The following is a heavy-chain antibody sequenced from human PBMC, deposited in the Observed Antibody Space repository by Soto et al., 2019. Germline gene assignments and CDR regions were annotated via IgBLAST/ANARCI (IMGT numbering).Heavy chain of an antibody. Sequence: QVQQLESGPGLVKPWDTLSLTCTVSGAYVSDFSWSWIRQPAGKGLEWIGRITVNGITQYTQSSRSRVPMSIDPSRNQFSLNLQSATAADTAFYSCVRERGEDWAYEAPWGQETRVPVSS. CDR1: GAYVSDFS. V-gene: IGHV4-4*07. D-gene: IGHD3-10*01. J-gene: IGHJ5*02. CDR3: VRERGEDWAYEAP. CDR2: ITVNGIT.